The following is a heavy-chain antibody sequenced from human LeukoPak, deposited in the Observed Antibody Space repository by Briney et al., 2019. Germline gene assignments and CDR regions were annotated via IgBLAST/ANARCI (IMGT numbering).Heavy chain of an antibody. J-gene: IGHJ4*02. V-gene: IGHV3-53*01. CDR1: GFTVSSNY. Sequence: PGGSLRLSCAASGFTVSSNYMTWVRQAPGKGLEWVSTISISGGNTYYADSVKGRFTISRDNSKNTLYLQMNSLRAEDKAVYYCARGGTTTLNPTRWNYWGQGTLVTVSS. CDR3: ARGGTTTLNPTRWNY. D-gene: IGHD4-17*01. CDR2: SISGGNT.